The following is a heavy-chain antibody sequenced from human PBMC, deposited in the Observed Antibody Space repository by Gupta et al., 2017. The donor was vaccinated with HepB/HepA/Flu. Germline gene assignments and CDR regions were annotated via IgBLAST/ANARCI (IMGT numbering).Heavy chain of an antibody. V-gene: IGHV4-31*03. D-gene: IGHD7-27*01. CDR1: GVSIGSSDYY. Sequence: QVRLQESGPGLLKPSQPLSLTCTVSGVSIGSSDYYWTWIRQYPGKGLECIGYIYNTGSTSYNPSLKSRVTISGDTSKNQLSLKLESVTAADTAVYYCARGSGAWFDPWGQGTLVTVSS. CDR3: ARGSGAWFDP. J-gene: IGHJ5*02. CDR2: IYNTGST.